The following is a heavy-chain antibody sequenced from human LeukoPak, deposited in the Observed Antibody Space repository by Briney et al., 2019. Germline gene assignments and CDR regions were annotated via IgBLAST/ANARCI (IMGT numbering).Heavy chain of an antibody. D-gene: IGHD6-13*01. CDR3: ARALEQQTFDY. V-gene: IGHV1-18*01. J-gene: IGHJ4*02. CDR1: GYTFTSYG. CDR2: ISTYYGNT. Sequence: GASVKVSCKASGYTFTSYGVTWVRQAPGQGLEWMGWISTYYGNTYYAQNLQGRVTLTTDTSTSTAYMELRSLRSDDTAVYYCARALEQQTFDYWGQGTLVTVSS.